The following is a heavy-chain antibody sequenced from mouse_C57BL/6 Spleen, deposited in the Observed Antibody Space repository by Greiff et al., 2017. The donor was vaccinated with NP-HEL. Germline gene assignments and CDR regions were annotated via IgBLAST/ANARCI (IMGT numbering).Heavy chain of an antibody. Sequence: EVQLQQSGPELVKPGASVKISCKASGYTFTDYYMNWVKQSHGKSLEWIGDINPNNGGTSYNQKFKGKATLTVDKSSSTAYMELRSLTSEDSAVYYCARYRSSYGYFDVWGTGTTVTVSS. CDR2: INPNNGGT. CDR3: ARYRSSYGYFDV. J-gene: IGHJ1*03. V-gene: IGHV1-26*01. CDR1: GYTFTDYY. D-gene: IGHD1-1*01.